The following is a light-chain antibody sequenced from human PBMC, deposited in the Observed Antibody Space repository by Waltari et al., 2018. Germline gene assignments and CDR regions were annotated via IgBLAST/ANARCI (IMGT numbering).Light chain of an antibody. CDR1: QSVLYSSDNKNY. V-gene: IGKV4-1*01. CDR3: QQYYTTPYT. CDR2: WAS. J-gene: IGKJ2*01. Sequence: DIVMTQSPDPLAVSLGERATINCKSSQSVLYSSDNKNYLVWYQPKPGQPPKVLIYWASTREYGVPDRVSGGGSGEDFTLTISSLHAEDVAIYYCQQYYTTPYTFGQGTKLEIK.